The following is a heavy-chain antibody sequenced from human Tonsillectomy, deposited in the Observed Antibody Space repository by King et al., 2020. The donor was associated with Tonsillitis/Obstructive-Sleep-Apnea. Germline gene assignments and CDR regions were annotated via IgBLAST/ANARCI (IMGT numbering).Heavy chain of an antibody. Sequence: VQLVESGGGLVKPGGSLRLSCAASGFTFSTYNMNWVRQAPGKGLEWVSSIRSSSSYIYYADSVKGRFTISRDNAKNSLYLQMNSLGAEDTAVYYCARFVELPIALREVLDYWGQGTLVTVSS. J-gene: IGHJ4*02. CDR1: GFTFSTYN. D-gene: IGHD2-2*02. V-gene: IGHV3-21*01. CDR3: ARFVELPIALREVLDY. CDR2: IRSSSSYI.